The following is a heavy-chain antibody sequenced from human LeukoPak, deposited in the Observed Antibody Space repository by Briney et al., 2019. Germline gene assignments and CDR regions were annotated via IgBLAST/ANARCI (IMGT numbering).Heavy chain of an antibody. CDR3: ARVSNYYGSGLRPHLNWFDP. Sequence: PSETLSLTCTVSGGSISSSSYYWGWIRQPPGKGLEWIGSIYYSGSTYCNPSLKSRVTISVDTSKNQFSLKLSSVTAADTAVYYCARVSNYYGSGLRPHLNWFDPWGQGTLVTVSS. J-gene: IGHJ5*02. D-gene: IGHD3-10*01. CDR2: IYYSGST. CDR1: GGSISSSSYY. V-gene: IGHV4-39*07.